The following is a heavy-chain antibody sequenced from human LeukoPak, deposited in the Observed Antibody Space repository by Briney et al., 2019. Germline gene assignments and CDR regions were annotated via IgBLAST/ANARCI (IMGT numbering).Heavy chain of an antibody. CDR3: ARAIIAAAGPHTHAFDI. D-gene: IGHD6-13*01. Sequence: GGSLRLSCAASGFTFSSYAMSWVRQAPGKGLEWVSSISSSSSYIYYADSVKGRFTISRDNAKNSLYLQMNSLRAEDTAVYYCARAIIAAAGPHTHAFDIWGQGTMVTVSS. CDR2: ISSSSSYI. CDR1: GFTFSSYA. V-gene: IGHV3-21*01. J-gene: IGHJ3*02.